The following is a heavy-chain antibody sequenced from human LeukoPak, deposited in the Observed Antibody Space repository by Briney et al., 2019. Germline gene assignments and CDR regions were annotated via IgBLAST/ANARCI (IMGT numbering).Heavy chain of an antibody. J-gene: IGHJ4*02. V-gene: IGHV4-34*01. CDR3: ARGGLHTNYFAS. CDR2: INDSGST. CDR1: GGSFSDYY. Sequence: PSETLSLTCAVYGGSFSDYYWSWIRQPPGKGLEWIGEINDSGSTKYIPSLKSRVTISVDTSKNQFSLKVNSVTAADTAVYYCARGGLHTNYFASWGQGTLVTVSS. D-gene: IGHD2-15*01.